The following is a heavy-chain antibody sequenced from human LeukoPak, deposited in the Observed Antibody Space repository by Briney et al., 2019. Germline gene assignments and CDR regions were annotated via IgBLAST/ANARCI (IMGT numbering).Heavy chain of an antibody. D-gene: IGHD3-22*01. J-gene: IGHJ4*02. CDR2: VYHSGST. CDR3: ARVGRGSGYYRLDS. V-gene: IGHV4-38-2*02. Sequence: SETLSLTCSVSGYSISSGYYWGWIRQPPGKGLEWIGNVYHSGSTSYNPSLTSRVTISVDTSKNQFSLKLSSVTAADTAVYYCARVGRGSGYYRLDSWGQGTQVTVSS. CDR1: GYSISSGYY.